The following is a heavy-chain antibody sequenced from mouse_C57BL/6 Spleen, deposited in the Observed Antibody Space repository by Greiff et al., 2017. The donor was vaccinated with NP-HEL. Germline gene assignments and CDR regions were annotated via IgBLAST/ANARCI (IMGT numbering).Heavy chain of an antibody. CDR1: GFTFSSYA. Sequence: EVKVVESGGGLVKPGGSLKLSCAASGFTFSSYAMSWVRQTPEKRLEWVATISDGGSSTYYPDNVKGRFTISRDNAKNNLYLQMSHLKSEDTSMYYCARERAYDGYYPLGFDVWGTGTTVTVSS. V-gene: IGHV5-4*01. CDR3: ARERAYDGYYPLGFDV. CDR2: ISDGGSST. J-gene: IGHJ1*03. D-gene: IGHD2-3*01.